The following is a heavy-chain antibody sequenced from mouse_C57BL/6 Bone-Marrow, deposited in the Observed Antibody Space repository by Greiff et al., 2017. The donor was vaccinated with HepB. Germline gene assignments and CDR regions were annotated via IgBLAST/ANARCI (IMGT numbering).Heavy chain of an antibody. D-gene: IGHD1-1*01. CDR3: ARVGTTVVAYYAMDY. V-gene: IGHV5-4*01. CDR2: ISDGGSYT. CDR1: GFTFSSYA. J-gene: IGHJ4*01. Sequence: EVQLQQSGGGLVKPGGSLKLSCAASGFTFSSYAMSWVRQTPEKRLEWVATISDGGSYTYYPDNVKGRFTISRDNAKNNLYLQMSHLKSEDTAMYYCARVGTTVVAYYAMDYWGQGTSVTVSS.